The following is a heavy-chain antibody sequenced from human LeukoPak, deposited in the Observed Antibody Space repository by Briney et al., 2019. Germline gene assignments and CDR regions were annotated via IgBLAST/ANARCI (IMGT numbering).Heavy chain of an antibody. J-gene: IGHJ4*02. CDR2: ISAYNGNT. CDR1: GYTFTSYG. CDR3: ARGVPIFGVVMGQHAHDY. Sequence: GASVKVSCKASGYTFTSYGISWVRQAPGQGLEWMGWISAYNGNTNYAQKLQGRVTMTTDTSTSTAYMELRSLRSDDTAVYYCARGVPIFGVVMGQHAHDYWGQGTLVTVSS. D-gene: IGHD3-3*01. V-gene: IGHV1-18*01.